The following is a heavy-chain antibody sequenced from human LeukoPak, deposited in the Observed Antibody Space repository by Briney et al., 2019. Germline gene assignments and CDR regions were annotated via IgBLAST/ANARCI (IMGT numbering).Heavy chain of an antibody. J-gene: IGHJ3*02. D-gene: IGHD2-2*01. CDR3: ARTISRDIVVVPAADDAFDI. CDR1: GYTFTSYY. V-gene: IGHV1-46*01. Sequence: ASVKVSCKASGYTFTSYYMHWVRQAPGQGLEWMGIINPSGGSTSYAQKFQGRVTMTRDTSTSTVYMELSSLRSEDTAVYYCARTISRDIVVVPAADDAFDIWGQGTMVTVSS. CDR2: INPSGGST.